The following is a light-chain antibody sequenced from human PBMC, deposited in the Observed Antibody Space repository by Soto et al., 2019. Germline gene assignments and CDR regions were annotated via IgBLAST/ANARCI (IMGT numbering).Light chain of an antibody. CDR1: QSVSRQ. V-gene: IGKV3-11*01. CDR3: HHFGSLPET. J-gene: IGKJ1*01. Sequence: EIVLTQSPATRSLSPGERATLSCRASQSVSRQLAWYQQKPGQAPRLLIYDASNRATGIPARFSGSGSGTDFTLTISSLEPEDFAVYYCHHFGSLPETFGQGTKVDIK. CDR2: DAS.